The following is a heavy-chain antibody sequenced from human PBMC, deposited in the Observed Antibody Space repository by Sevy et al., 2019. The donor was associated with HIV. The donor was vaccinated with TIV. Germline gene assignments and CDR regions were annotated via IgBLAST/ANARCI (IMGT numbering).Heavy chain of an antibody. CDR1: GFTLSSYS. Sequence: GGSLRLSCTASGFTLSSYSMNWVRQAPGKGLEWVSSISSSSSYIYYADSVKGRFTISRDNAKNSLYLQMNSLRAEDTAVYYCARDFGYCSSTSCYTGSAWFDPWGQGTLVTVSS. V-gene: IGHV3-21*01. D-gene: IGHD2-2*02. J-gene: IGHJ5*02. CDR2: ISSSSSYI. CDR3: ARDFGYCSSTSCYTGSAWFDP.